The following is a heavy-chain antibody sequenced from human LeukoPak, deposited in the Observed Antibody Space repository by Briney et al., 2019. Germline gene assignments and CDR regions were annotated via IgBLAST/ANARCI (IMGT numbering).Heavy chain of an antibody. V-gene: IGHV3-15*01. CDR2: IKSKTDGGTT. CDR3: TTGWAAWYYNDSSGR. Sequence: PGGSLRLSCAASGFIFGNVWMSWVRQAPGKGLEWVGHIKSKTDGGTTDYAAPVEGRFIISRDDSKNTLYLRMNSLKTEDTAVYYCTTGWAAWYYNDSSGRWGQGTLVTVSS. J-gene: IGHJ4*02. D-gene: IGHD3-22*01. CDR1: GFIFGNVW.